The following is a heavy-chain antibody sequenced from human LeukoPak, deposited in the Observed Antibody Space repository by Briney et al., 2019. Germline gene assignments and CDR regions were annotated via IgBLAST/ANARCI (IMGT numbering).Heavy chain of an antibody. J-gene: IGHJ5*02. CDR2: FYHSGST. CDR3: ARGGTTVAGTFWFDP. D-gene: IGHD6-19*01. CDR1: DGSIGSGNW. Sequence: PSETLSLTCAVSDGSIGSGNWWSWVRQPPGKGLEWIGEFYHSGSTNYNSSLKSRVTISVDKSKNQFSLKLSSVTAADTAMYYCARGGTTVAGTFWFDPWGQGTLVTVSS. V-gene: IGHV4-4*02.